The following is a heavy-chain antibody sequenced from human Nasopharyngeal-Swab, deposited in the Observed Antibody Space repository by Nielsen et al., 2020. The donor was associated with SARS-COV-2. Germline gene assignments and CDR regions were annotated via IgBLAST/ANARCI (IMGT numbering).Heavy chain of an antibody. V-gene: IGHV4-39*07. CDR3: ARWNSKQSRWYFDF. CDR1: GGSTSSSSYY. J-gene: IGHJ2*01. CDR2: TYYSGST. Sequence: SETLSLTCTVSGGSTSSSSYYWGWIRQPPGKGLEWIGTTYYSGSTYSNPSLRSRVTLSLDTSKDQFSLMLNSLTAADTAVYYCARWNSKQSRWYFDFWGRGTLVTVSS. D-gene: IGHD1/OR15-1a*01.